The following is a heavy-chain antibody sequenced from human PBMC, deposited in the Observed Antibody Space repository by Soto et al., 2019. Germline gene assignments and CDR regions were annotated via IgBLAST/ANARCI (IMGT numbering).Heavy chain of an antibody. CDR3: AKLWGYYFES. CDR1: GFSVNNNY. Sequence: GWSLRLSCSASGFSVNNNYMTLVRQAPGRRPEWVAVIYTRGTAHYADFATGRFTFSRDNSKNTLYLQMDSLRPEDTAVYYCAKLWGYYFESWGPGTLVTVSS. CDR2: IYTRGTA. J-gene: IGHJ4*02. V-gene: IGHV3-53*01. D-gene: IGHD2-21*01.